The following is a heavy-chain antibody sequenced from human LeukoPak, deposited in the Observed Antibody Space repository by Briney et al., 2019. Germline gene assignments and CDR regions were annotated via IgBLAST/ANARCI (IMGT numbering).Heavy chain of an antibody. Sequence: GGSLRLSCAASGFTFSNYWMSWVRQAPGKGLEWVAKINQDGSEKYYVDSVKGRFTISRDNAKYYLSLQMNSLRDEDTAVFYCARDQGYCTSASCRGDAFDVWGQGSMVSVSS. D-gene: IGHD2-2*01. CDR1: GFTFSNYW. CDR3: ARDQGYCTSASCRGDAFDV. V-gene: IGHV3-7*01. CDR2: INQDGSEK. J-gene: IGHJ3*01.